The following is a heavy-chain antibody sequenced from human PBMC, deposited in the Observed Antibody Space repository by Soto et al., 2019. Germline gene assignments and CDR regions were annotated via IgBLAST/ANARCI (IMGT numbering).Heavy chain of an antibody. J-gene: IGHJ4*02. Sequence: GGSLRLSCITSGFTFDNFAMSWVRQAPGRGLEWVSAISGGGGGKYYADSVKGRFTISRDNTKNTLFLQMNSLRAEDTAVYYCAKERATTTAFDYWGQGALVTVSS. CDR3: AKERATTTAFDY. V-gene: IGHV3-23*01. CDR1: GFTFDNFA. D-gene: IGHD4-17*01. CDR2: ISGGGGGK.